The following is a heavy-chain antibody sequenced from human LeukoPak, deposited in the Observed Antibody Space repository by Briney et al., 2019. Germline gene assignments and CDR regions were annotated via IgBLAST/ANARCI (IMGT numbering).Heavy chain of an antibody. CDR3: AKEGRSSSWYYYYYYMDV. D-gene: IGHD6-13*01. CDR2: INNVGSHI. CDR1: GFTFSSSA. Sequence: GGSLRLSCAASGFTFSSSAMNWVRQAPGRGLEWVSSINNVGSHIYYAGSVRGRFTISRDNAKNSLYLQMSSLRAEDTAVYYCAKEGRSSSWYYYYYYMDVWGKGTTVTVSS. V-gene: IGHV3-21*01. J-gene: IGHJ6*03.